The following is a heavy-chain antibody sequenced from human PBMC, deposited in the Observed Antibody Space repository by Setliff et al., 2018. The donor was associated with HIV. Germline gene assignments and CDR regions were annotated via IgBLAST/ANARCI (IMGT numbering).Heavy chain of an antibody. CDR2: IYYSGST. CDR3: ARGTLYYDYVWGTPFPFDY. J-gene: IGHJ4*02. D-gene: IGHD3-16*01. V-gene: IGHV4-39*07. CDR1: GGSISSSSYH. Sequence: PSETLSLTCTVSGGSISSSSYHWGWIRQPPGKGLEWIGSIYYSGSTYYNPSLKSRVTISVDTSKNQFSLKLSSVTAADTAVYYCARGTLYYDYVWGTPFPFDYWGQGTLVT.